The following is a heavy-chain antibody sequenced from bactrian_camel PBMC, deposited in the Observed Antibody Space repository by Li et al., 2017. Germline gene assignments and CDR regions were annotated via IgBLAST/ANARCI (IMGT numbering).Heavy chain of an antibody. CDR2: IHGDGSQT. D-gene: IGHD5*01. CDR1: GFSFRRYG. V-gene: IGHV3S7*01. CDR3: AAYRRRSTCTLKPDRYDY. J-gene: IGHJ4*01. Sequence: SGFSFRRYGMRWLRQALGEGLERVAGIHGDGSQTDYADSVRGRFTISLDGTKNTISLQMSRVEPEDTAMYYCAAYRRRSTCTLKPDRYDYWGQGTQVTVS.